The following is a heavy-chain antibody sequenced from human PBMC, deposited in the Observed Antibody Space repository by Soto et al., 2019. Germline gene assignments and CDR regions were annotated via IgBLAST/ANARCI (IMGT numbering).Heavy chain of an antibody. D-gene: IGHD5-18*01. V-gene: IGHV3-74*01. CDR2: ITSDGKSK. J-gene: IGHJ5*02. Sequence: GGSLRLSCAASGFNFSNHWMHWVRQLPGEGLVWVSRITSDGKSKAYAESVKGRFAISRDNAKNSLYLQMNSLRAEDMAVYYCARDSYGLKVYRWFDPWGQGTLVTVSS. CDR1: GFNFSNHW. CDR3: ARDSYGLKVYRWFDP.